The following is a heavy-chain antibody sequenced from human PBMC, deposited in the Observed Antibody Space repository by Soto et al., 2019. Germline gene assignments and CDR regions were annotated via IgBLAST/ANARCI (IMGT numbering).Heavy chain of an antibody. V-gene: IGHV2-5*02. Sequence: QITLKESGPTLVKPTQTLTLTCTFSGFSLSTSGVSVAWIRQPPGKALEWLALIYWDDDKRYSPSLKRRLTITRDTSKNLVVLIMTNMDPVETATYYCAHGRDGYNKGAFDYWGQGTLVTVSS. CDR3: AHGRDGYNKGAFDY. J-gene: IGHJ4*02. CDR1: GFSLSTSGVS. D-gene: IGHD5-12*01. CDR2: IYWDDDK.